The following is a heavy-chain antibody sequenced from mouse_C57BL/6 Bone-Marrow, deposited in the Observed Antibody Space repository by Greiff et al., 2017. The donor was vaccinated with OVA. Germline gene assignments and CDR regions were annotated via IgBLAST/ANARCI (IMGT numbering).Heavy chain of an antibody. Sequence: VQLQESGAELVRPGTSVKMSCKASGYTFTNYWIGWAKQRPGHGLEWIGDIYPGGGYTNYNEKFKGKATLTADKSSSTAYMQFSSLTSEDSAIYYCARQTTVDAMDYWGQGTSVTVSS. D-gene: IGHD1-1*01. CDR1: GYTFTNYW. CDR2: IYPGGGYT. CDR3: ARQTTVDAMDY. J-gene: IGHJ4*01. V-gene: IGHV1-63*01.